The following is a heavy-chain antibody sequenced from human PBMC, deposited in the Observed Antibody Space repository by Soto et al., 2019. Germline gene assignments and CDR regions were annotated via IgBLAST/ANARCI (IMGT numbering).Heavy chain of an antibody. CDR3: ARASDSPYDSSGYYPI. CDR1: GCTFTSYY. J-gene: IGHJ4*02. V-gene: IGHV1-46*01. CDR2: INPSGGST. Sequence: ASVKVSCKASGCTFTSYYMHWVRQAPGQGLEWMGIINPSGGSTSYAQKFQGRVTMTRDTSTSTVYMELSSLRSEDTAVYYCARASDSPYDSSGYYPIWGQGTLVTVSS. D-gene: IGHD3-22*01.